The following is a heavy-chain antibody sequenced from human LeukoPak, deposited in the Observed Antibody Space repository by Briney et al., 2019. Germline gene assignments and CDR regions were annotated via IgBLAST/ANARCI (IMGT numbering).Heavy chain of an antibody. Sequence: SETLSLTCTVSGGSISPYYWGWIRQPPGKGLEWIGYVYYSGSTNYNPSLKSRVTISVDTSKNQFSLKLSSVTAADTAVYYCARYYDSSGYYGYYYYYYGMDVWGQGTTVTVS. CDR2: VYYSGST. CDR1: GGSISPYY. J-gene: IGHJ6*02. V-gene: IGHV4-59*01. D-gene: IGHD3-22*01. CDR3: ARYYDSSGYYGYYYYYYGMDV.